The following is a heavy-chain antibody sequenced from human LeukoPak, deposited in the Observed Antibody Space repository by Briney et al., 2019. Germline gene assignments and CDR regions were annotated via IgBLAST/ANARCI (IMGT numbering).Heavy chain of an antibody. CDR2: INGDGSST. CDR3: ARVLRYFDR. V-gene: IGHV3-74*01. CDR1: GVTFSSYG. D-gene: IGHD3-9*01. J-gene: IGHJ4*02. Sequence: GGSLRLSCAASGVTFSSYGMHWVRQAPGKGLVWVSRINGDGSSTSYADSVKGRFTISRDSAKNTLHLQMNSLRAEDTAIYYCARVLRYFDRWGQGTLVTVSS.